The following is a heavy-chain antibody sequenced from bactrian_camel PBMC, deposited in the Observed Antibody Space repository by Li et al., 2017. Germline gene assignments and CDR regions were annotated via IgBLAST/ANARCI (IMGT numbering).Heavy chain of an antibody. CDR3: AAMYGGTCDETQLSMFGF. D-gene: IGHD7*01. V-gene: IGHV3S55*01. J-gene: IGHJ6*01. CDR1: GITEGTNC. Sequence: VQLVESGGGSVQAGGSLRLSCEVSGITEGTNCIGWFRQAPGQEREGVAAICGSGYTDYAGSVAGRFTISKDNAEQILYLQMNNLKPEDTAMYYCAAMYGGTCDETQLSMFGFRGQGTQVTVS. CDR2: ICGSGYT.